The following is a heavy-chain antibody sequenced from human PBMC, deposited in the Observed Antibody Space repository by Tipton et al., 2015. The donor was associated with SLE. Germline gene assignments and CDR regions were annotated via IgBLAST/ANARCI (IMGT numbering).Heavy chain of an antibody. CDR2: MFYSGNT. Sequence: TLSLTCSVSDDSLTSSSYYWGWIRQPPGKGLEWIGSMFYSGNTYYNASLKSRVTMSLDTSKKQFSLKLNSVSAADTAVFYCARGPGRGDYFDVWGQGMLVTVS. J-gene: IGHJ4*02. CDR1: DDSLTSSSYY. V-gene: IGHV4-39*07. CDR3: ARGPGRGDYFDV. D-gene: IGHD3-10*01.